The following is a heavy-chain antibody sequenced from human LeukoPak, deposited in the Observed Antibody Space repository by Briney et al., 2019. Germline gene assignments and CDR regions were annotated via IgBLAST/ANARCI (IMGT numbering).Heavy chain of an antibody. CDR1: GFTFSSYS. CDR2: FSSSSSYI. Sequence: GGSLRLSCAASGFTFSSYSMNWVRQAPGKGLEWVSSFSSSSSYIYYADSVKGRFTISRDNSKNSLYLQMNSLRTEDTALYYCAKLGEGWYDAFDIWGQGTMVTVSS. V-gene: IGHV3-21*04. CDR3: AKLGEGWYDAFDI. J-gene: IGHJ3*02. D-gene: IGHD6-19*01.